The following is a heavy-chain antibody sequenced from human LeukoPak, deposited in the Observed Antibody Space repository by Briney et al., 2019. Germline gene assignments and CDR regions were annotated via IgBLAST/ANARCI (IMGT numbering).Heavy chain of an antibody. Sequence: SETLSLTCSVSGYSISSAYYWGWIRQPPGKGLEWIGTMYHSGSTNYNPSLKSRVTRSVDTSKNQFSLKLSSVTAADTAVYFCARGFRGDNFDYWGQGTLVTVSS. J-gene: IGHJ4*02. CDR2: MYHSGST. V-gene: IGHV4-38-2*02. CDR1: GYSISSAYY. CDR3: ARGFRGDNFDY. D-gene: IGHD7-27*01.